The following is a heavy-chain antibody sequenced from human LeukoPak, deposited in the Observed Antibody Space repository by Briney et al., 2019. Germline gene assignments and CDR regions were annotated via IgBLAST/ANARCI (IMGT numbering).Heavy chain of an antibody. CDR2: IYYSGTT. D-gene: IGHD5-18*01. CDR1: GGSISSSNYY. J-gene: IGHJ6*03. Sequence: SETLSLTCIVSGGSISSSNYYWAWIRQPPGKGLEWMGSIYYSGTTYYNPSLKSRVTISLDTPKNPFSRKLTALAPADTAVYYCARDRYSYGSYYYYYYMDVWGKGTTVTVSS. CDR3: ARDRYSYGSYYYYYYMDV. V-gene: IGHV4-39*02.